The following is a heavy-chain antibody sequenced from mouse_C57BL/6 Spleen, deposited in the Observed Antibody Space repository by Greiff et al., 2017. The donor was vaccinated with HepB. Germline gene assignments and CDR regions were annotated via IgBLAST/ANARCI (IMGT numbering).Heavy chain of an antibody. Sequence: VQGVESGAELARPGASVKMSCKASGYTFTSYTMHWVKQRPGQGLEWIGYINPSSGYTKYNQKFKDKATLTADKSSSTAYMQLSSLTSEDSAVYYCARGGSPGYFDYWGQGTTLTVSS. V-gene: IGHV1-4*01. CDR3: ARGGSPGYFDY. CDR1: GYTFTSYT. J-gene: IGHJ2*01. CDR2: INPSSGYT.